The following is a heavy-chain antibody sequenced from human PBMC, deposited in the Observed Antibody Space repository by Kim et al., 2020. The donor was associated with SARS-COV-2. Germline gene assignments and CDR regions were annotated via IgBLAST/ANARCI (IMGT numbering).Heavy chain of an antibody. CDR1: GYTFTSYG. D-gene: IGHD6-13*01. CDR2: ISAYNGNT. V-gene: IGHV1-18*01. J-gene: IGHJ4*02. CDR3: ARDSLAIAAAGRVEVYFDY. Sequence: ASVKVSCKASGYTFTSYGISWVRQAPGQGLEWMGWISAYNGNTNYAQKLRGRVTMTTDTSTSTAYMELRSLRSDDTAVYYCARDSLAIAAAGRVEVYFDYWGQGTLVTVSS.